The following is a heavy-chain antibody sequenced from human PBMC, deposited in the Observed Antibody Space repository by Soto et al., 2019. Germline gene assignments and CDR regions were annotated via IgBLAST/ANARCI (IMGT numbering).Heavy chain of an antibody. CDR2: IYYSGST. Sequence: PSETLSLTCSFSGDSVTSHYLTWIRQSPEKGLEWIGYIYYSGSTNYNPSLKSRVTISVDTSKNQFSLKLSSVTAADTAVYYCARVGYCGGGSCYANWYFDLWGRGTLVTVSS. J-gene: IGHJ2*01. D-gene: IGHD2-15*01. V-gene: IGHV4-59*08. CDR1: GDSVTSHY. CDR3: ARVGYCGGGSCYANWYFDL.